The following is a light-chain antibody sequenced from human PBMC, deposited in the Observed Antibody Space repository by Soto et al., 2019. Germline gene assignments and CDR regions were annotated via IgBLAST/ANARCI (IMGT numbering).Light chain of an antibody. CDR3: QQYNSYPPA. CDR2: YAS. CDR1: QRVXSW. V-gene: IGKV1-5*01. J-gene: IGKJ1*01. Sequence: IQMTQCPSTLSASVGDRVTITCRASQRVXSWLDWYQQKPGKAPKILTDYASSLERGGPSRLSGSGSGTEFTLAISSLQPDDFANYYCQQYNSYPPAFGQGTKVDIK.